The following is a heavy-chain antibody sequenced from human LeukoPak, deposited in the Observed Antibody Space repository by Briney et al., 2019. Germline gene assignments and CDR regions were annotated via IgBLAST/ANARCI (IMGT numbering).Heavy chain of an antibody. CDR1: GFTLSIYG. D-gene: IGHD4-17*01. CDR2: ISYDGNNK. V-gene: IGHV3-30*03. CDR3: ARGLNRYFTTVTPLGDY. Sequence: GTSLRLSCADSGFTLSIYGLHWVRQAPGKGLEWVAVISYDGNNKFYADSVKGRFTVSRDNSNNTLYLQMSSLRLDDTAIYYCARGLNRYFTTVTPLGDYWGQGILVTVSS. J-gene: IGHJ4*02.